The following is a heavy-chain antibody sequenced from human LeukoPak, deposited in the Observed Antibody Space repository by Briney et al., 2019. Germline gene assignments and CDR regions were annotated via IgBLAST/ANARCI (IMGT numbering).Heavy chain of an antibody. J-gene: IGHJ4*02. CDR3: ARYGSGGRFFDY. Sequence: GGSLRLSCAASGFTFSSYSMNCVRQAPGKGLEWVSSISSSSSYIYYADSVKGRFTISRDNAQTSLYLQMNSLRAEDTAVYYCARYGSGGRFFDYWGQGTLVTVSS. V-gene: IGHV3-21*01. CDR1: GFTFSSYS. D-gene: IGHD3-10*01. CDR2: ISSSSSYI.